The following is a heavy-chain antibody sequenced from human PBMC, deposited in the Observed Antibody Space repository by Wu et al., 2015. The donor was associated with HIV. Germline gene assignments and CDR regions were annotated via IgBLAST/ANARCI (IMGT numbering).Heavy chain of an antibody. J-gene: IGHJ1*01. Sequence: QVQLVQSGAEVKKPGASVKVSCQASGYTFTDYYIHWLRQAPGQGLEWMGWINPNSGGTNYAQKFHGRVTLTRDTSIGTAYMELSRLTSDDTAVYYCARHSGGWHSGAEYIQHWGQGTLVTVSS. CDR2: INPNSGGT. CDR1: GYTFTDYY. V-gene: IGHV1-2*02. D-gene: IGHD6-19*01. CDR3: ARHSGGWHSGAEYIQH.